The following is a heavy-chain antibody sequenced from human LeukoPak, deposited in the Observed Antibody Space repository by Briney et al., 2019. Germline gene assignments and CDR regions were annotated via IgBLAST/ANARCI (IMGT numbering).Heavy chain of an antibody. CDR2: IKSKTDGGTT. V-gene: IGHV3-15*01. Sequence: PGGSLRLSCAASGFTFSNAWMSWVRQAPGKGLEWVGRIKSKTDGGTTDYAAPVKGRFTISRDDSKNTLHLQMNSLKTEDTAVYYCTTDLTVTTGDYWGQGTLVTVSS. D-gene: IGHD4-11*01. CDR1: GFTFSNAW. CDR3: TTDLTVTTGDY. J-gene: IGHJ4*02.